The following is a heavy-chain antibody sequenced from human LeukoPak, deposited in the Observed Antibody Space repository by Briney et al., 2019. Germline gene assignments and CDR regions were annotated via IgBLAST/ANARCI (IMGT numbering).Heavy chain of an antibody. V-gene: IGHV4-39*01. CDR1: GGSISSSSYY. Sequence: PSETLSLTCTVSGGSISSSSYYWGWIRQPPGKGLEWIGSIYYSGSNYYNPSLKSRVPISVETPKNQFSLKLSSVTAADTAVYYCARQTRDTMVRGVIILFDYWGQGTLVTVSS. CDR3: ARQTRDTMVRGVIILFDY. D-gene: IGHD3-10*01. CDR2: IYYSGSN. J-gene: IGHJ4*02.